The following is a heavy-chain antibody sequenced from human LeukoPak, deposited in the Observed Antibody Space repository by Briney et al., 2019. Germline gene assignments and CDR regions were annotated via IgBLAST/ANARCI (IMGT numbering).Heavy chain of an antibody. CDR3: ARGWASSWYYFDF. D-gene: IGHD2-2*01. CDR2: TYDSGSS. CDR1: GGSIRNCF. Sequence: PETLCLSCVVSGGSIRNCFRSWIRHPPGKGLEWVGYTYDSGSSSYNPSLRSRVAISIDTSKDQLSLNLSSVTAADTAVYYCARGWASSWYYFDFWGQGTLVTVSS. V-gene: IGHV4-59*01. J-gene: IGHJ4*02.